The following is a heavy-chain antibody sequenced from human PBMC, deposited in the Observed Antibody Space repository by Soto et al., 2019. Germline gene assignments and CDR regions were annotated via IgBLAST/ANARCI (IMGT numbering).Heavy chain of an antibody. CDR2: IYPGDSDT. V-gene: IGHV5-51*01. Sequence: PGESLKISCKGSGYSFTSYWIGWVRQMPGKGLGWMGIIYPGDSDTRYSPSFQGQVTISADKSISTAYLQWSSLKASDTAMYYCARLASDDSSSSENYYYGMDVWGQGTTVTVSS. CDR1: GYSFTSYW. J-gene: IGHJ6*02. CDR3: ARLASDDSSSSENYYYGMDV. D-gene: IGHD6-6*01.